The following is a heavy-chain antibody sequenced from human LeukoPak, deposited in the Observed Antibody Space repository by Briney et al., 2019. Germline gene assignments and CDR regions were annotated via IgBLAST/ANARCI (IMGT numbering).Heavy chain of an antibody. Sequence: ASVKVSCKASGYPFTGYYLHWVRQAPGQGLEWMGWVNPNSGFTNYSQKFQGRVTMTRVPSISTAYMELSRLRSDDPAVYYCARLADCSSSSCRSFAYWGQGTLVTVSS. CDR3: ARLADCSSSSCRSFAY. D-gene: IGHD2-2*01. CDR2: VNPNSGFT. J-gene: IGHJ4*02. V-gene: IGHV1-2*02. CDR1: GYPFTGYY.